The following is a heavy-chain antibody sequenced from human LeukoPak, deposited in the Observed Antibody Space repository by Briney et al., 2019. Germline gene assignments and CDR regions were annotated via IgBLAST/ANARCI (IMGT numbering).Heavy chain of an antibody. J-gene: IGHJ3*02. CDR1: GGSISTYY. V-gene: IGHV4-59*01. CDR2: IYYSGST. CDR3: AREEVPHGFDI. Sequence: SETLSLTCTVSGGSISTYYWSWIRQPPGKGLEYIGYIYYSGSTNYNPSLKSRVTMSLDTSKNQFSLKLSSVTAADTAVYYCAREEVPHGFDIWGQGTMVTVSS.